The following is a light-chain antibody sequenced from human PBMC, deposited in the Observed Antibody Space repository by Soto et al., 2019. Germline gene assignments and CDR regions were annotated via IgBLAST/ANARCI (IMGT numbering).Light chain of an antibody. Sequence: EIVMTQSPATLSVSPGERATLSCRASQSVRSNLAWYQQNPGQSPRLLIYGASTRATGIPARFSGSGSGTQFTLTISSLQSEDFAVYYCQQYNNWPPAWTFGQGTKVDIE. CDR3: QQYNNWPPAWT. V-gene: IGKV3-15*01. CDR1: QSVRSN. J-gene: IGKJ1*01. CDR2: GAS.